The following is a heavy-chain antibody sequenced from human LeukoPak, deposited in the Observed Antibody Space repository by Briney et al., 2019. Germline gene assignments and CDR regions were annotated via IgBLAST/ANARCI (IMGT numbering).Heavy chain of an antibody. CDR3: ARDLDIVVVVAATGYFDY. J-gene: IGHJ4*02. CDR1: GYIFTSYG. CDR2: INPYNGNT. D-gene: IGHD2-15*01. V-gene: IGHV1-18*01. Sequence: ASVKVSCKASGYIFTSYGLTWVRQAPGQGLEWMGWINPYNGNTNYTQNLQGRVTMSTDTSTSTAYLELRSLRSDDTAVYYCARDLDIVVVVAATGYFDYWGQGTLVTVSS.